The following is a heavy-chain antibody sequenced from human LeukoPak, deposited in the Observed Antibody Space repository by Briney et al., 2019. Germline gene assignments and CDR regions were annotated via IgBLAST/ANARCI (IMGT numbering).Heavy chain of an antibody. D-gene: IGHD1-26*01. J-gene: IGHJ6*03. Sequence: SVKVSCKASGGTYGSYGFIWVRQAPGQALEWMGGIIPIFHTTQYAQKFQGRVTITGDESTSTVYMELSSLRSEDTAVYYCAKGVVTVGVSKIDYYYYMDVWGKGTTVTVSS. CDR2: IIPIFHTT. CDR3: AKGVVTVGVSKIDYYYYMDV. V-gene: IGHV1-69*13. CDR1: GGTYGSYG.